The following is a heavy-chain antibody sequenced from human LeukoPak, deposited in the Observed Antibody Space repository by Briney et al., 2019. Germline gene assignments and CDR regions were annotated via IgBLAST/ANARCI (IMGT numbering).Heavy chain of an antibody. CDR2: IYPGDSNT. V-gene: IGHV5-51*01. CDR3: ARGTYYYGSGSYDY. Sequence: GESLKISCKGSGYSFTTDWIGWVRQMPGKGLEWMGIIYPGDSNTRYSPSFQGQVTISVDKSISTAYLQWSSLKASDTAMYYCARGTYYYGSGSYDYWGQGTLVTVSS. D-gene: IGHD3-10*01. CDR1: GYSFTTDW. J-gene: IGHJ4*02.